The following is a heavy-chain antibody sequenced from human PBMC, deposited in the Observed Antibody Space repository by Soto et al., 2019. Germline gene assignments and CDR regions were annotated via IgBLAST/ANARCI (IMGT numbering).Heavy chain of an antibody. J-gene: IGHJ6*02. CDR2: ISYSGST. CDR1: GGSISSGDYY. Sequence: QVQLQESGPGLVKPSQTLSLTCTVSGGSISSGDYYWSWIRQPPGKGLEWIGYISYSGSTYYNPSLKSRVTKSIDTSKNQFSLKVSSVTAADTAVYYCVRDGPLRFMAWSRNYYYGMDVWGQGTTVTVFS. D-gene: IGHD3-3*01. CDR3: VRDGPLRFMAWSRNYYYGMDV. V-gene: IGHV4-30-4*01.